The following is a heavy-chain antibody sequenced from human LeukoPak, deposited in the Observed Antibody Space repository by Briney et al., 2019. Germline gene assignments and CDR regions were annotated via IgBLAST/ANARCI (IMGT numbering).Heavy chain of an antibody. CDR3: AAGTTAGNA. CDR1: GDSISSSNSY. Sequence: PSETLSLTCTVSGDSISSSNSYWGWIRQPPGKGLEWIGSIYYSGNTYYNASLKSRVTISVDTSKNQFSLKLTSVTAADTAVYYCAAGTTAGNAWGQGTLVAVSS. D-gene: IGHD6-13*01. V-gene: IGHV4-39*01. J-gene: IGHJ5*02. CDR2: IYYSGNT.